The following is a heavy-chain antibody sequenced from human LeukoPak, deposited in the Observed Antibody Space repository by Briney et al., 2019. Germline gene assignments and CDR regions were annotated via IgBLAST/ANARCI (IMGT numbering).Heavy chain of an antibody. J-gene: IGHJ5*02. CDR2: ISSSSSYI. Sequence: GGSLRLSCAASGFTFSSYSMNWVRQAPGKGLEWASSISSSSSYIYYADSVKGRFTISRDNAKNSLYLQMNSLRAEDTAVYYCARDSVSGSHGFDPWGQGTLVTVSS. V-gene: IGHV3-21*01. CDR1: GFTFSSYS. CDR3: ARDSVSGSHGFDP. D-gene: IGHD1-26*01.